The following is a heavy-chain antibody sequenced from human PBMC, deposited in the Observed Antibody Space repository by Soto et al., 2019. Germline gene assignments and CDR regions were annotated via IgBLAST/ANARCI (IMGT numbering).Heavy chain of an antibody. Sequence: QVQLQESGPGLVKPSETLSLTCSVSGDSMNSYYWSWIRQSPGKGMEWLGYIYYSGDTKYNPSLQSRISISIDTTRNHSSLRLTSMTAADTAVYYCARDRNKLWKNDAFDMWGQGTMVTVSS. J-gene: IGHJ3*02. D-gene: IGHD3-3*01. V-gene: IGHV4-59*01. CDR3: ARDRNKLWKNDAFDM. CDR1: GDSMNSYY. CDR2: IYYSGDT.